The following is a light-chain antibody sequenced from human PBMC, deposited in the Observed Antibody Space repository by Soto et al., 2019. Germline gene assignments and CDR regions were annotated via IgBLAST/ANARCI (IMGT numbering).Light chain of an antibody. V-gene: IGLV2-14*01. J-gene: IGLJ3*02. CDR1: SSDIGAYNH. Sequence: QSVLTQPASVSGSPGQSITISCTGTSSDIGAYNHVSWYQQYPGKAPKLMIYEVSNRPSGVSNRFSGSKSGNTASLTISGLQAEDEADYYCSSYTTSITWVFGGGTKLTVL. CDR3: SSYTTSITWV. CDR2: EVS.